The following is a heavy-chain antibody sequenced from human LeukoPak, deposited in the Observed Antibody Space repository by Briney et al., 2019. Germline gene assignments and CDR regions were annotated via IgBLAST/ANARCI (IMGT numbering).Heavy chain of an antibody. J-gene: IGHJ4*02. CDR3: AGVHYDILTAGDS. CDR1: GFTFSNYD. Sequence: GGSLRLSCAASGFTFSNYDMTWVRQTSGKGLEWVSGISGGGSSTYYADSVKGRFTISRDNSKNTLYLQMNSLRGEDTALYYCAGVHYDILTAGDSWGQGTLVTASS. CDR2: ISGGGSST. V-gene: IGHV3-23*01. D-gene: IGHD3-9*01.